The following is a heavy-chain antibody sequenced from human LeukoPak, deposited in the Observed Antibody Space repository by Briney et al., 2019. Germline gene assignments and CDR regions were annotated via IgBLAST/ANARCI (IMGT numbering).Heavy chain of an antibody. V-gene: IGHV3-23*01. J-gene: IGHJ4*02. CDR1: GFTFSSFA. Sequence: PGGSLRLSCAASGFTFSSFATSWVRQAPGKGLEWVSAINANGRNTYYADSVKGRFTISRDNSKNTLYLQMNSLRAEDTAVCCCARGNGYNYFDYWGQGTLVTVSS. CDR2: INANGRNT. D-gene: IGHD5-24*01. CDR3: ARGNGYNYFDY.